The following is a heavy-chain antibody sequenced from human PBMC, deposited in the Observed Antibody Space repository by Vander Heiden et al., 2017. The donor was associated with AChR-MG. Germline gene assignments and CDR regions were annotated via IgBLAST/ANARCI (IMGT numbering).Heavy chain of an antibody. CDR3: ASHSSSYQSAPSN. J-gene: IGHJ4*02. V-gene: IGHV3-7*01. D-gene: IGHD6-13*01. CDR1: GSTFSTYW. Sequence: EVQLVESGGGLVQPGGSLRLSCAASGSTFSTYWMSLVRQAPGKVLEWVANIKQDGSQKYYVASVKGRFTISRDNAKNSLYLQMNSLGAEDTAVYYCASHSSSYQSAPSNWGQGTLVTVSS. CDR2: IKQDGSQK.